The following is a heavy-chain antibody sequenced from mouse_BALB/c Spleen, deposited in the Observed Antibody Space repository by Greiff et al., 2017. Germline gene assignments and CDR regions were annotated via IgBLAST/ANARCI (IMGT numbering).Heavy chain of an antibody. V-gene: IGHV3-6*02. CDR1: GYSITSGYY. CDR3: AREYGSSYEFAY. CDR2: ISYDGSN. J-gene: IGHJ3*01. D-gene: IGHD1-1*01. Sequence: VQLKESGPGLVKPSQSLSLTCSVTGYSITSGYYWNWIRQFPGNKLEWMGYISYDGSNNYNPSLKNRISITRDTSKNQFFLKLNSVTTEDTATYYCAREYGSSYEFAYWGQGTLVTVSA.